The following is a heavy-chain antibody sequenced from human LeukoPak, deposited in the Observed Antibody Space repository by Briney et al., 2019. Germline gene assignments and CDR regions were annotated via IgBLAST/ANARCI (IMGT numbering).Heavy chain of an antibody. CDR1: GGSISNYY. CDR2: IYYTGNT. Sequence: SETLSLTXTFSGGSISNYYWSWIRQPPGKGLEWIGYIYYTGNTDYNPSLKSRVTISIDTSKNQFSLKLSSVTAADTATYYCSRGYSYGPNYYFDYWGQGTLVTVSS. V-gene: IGHV4-59*01. D-gene: IGHD5-18*01. CDR3: SRGYSYGPNYYFDY. J-gene: IGHJ4*02.